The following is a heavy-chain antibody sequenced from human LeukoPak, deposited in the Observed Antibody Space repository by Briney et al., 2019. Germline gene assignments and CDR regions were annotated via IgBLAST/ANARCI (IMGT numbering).Heavy chain of an antibody. D-gene: IGHD5-18*01. V-gene: IGHV4-61*02. CDR3: ARTTEGGYTYDYFYYYYMDV. CDR2: IYGRGGS. Sequence: SQTLSLTCTVSGDSISSGSYYWSWIRQPAGKGLEWIGRIYGRGGSNYNPSLKSRVTISANMSKNQFSLRLSSVTAADTAVYYCARTTEGGYTYDYFYYYYMDVWGKGTTVTISS. CDR1: GDSISSGSYY. J-gene: IGHJ6*03.